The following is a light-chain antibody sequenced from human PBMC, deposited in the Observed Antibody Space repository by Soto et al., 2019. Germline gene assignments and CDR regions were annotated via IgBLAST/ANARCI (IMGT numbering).Light chain of an antibody. J-gene: IGKJ4*01. CDR2: GAS. CDR3: QQYTDWRT. Sequence: EIVMTQSPATLSVSPGERATLSCRASLSVSSNLAWYQQKPGQAPRLLIYGASTRATGVPARFSGSGSGTEFTLTISSLQSEDFAVYYCQQYTDWRTFGGGTKVEIK. CDR1: LSVSSN. V-gene: IGKV3-15*01.